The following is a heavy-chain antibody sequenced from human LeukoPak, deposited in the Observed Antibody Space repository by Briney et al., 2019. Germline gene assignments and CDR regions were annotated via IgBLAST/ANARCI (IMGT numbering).Heavy chain of an antibody. Sequence: SETLSLTCTVSGYSISSTYYGAWIRQPPGKGLEWIATISHSGNTYYTPSLESRLTISLDTSKNPFSLRLSSVTAADTAVYYCARVNAPVATFDYWGLGTLVAVFS. D-gene: IGHD1-1*01. J-gene: IGHJ4*02. CDR2: ISHSGNT. V-gene: IGHV4-38-2*02. CDR3: ARVNAPVATFDY. CDR1: GYSISSTYY.